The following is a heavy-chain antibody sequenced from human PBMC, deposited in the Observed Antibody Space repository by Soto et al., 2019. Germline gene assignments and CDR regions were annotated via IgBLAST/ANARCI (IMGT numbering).Heavy chain of an antibody. CDR2: IYPGDSDI. Sequence: PGESLKISFKGFGYSFTSYWIGWVRQMPGKGLEWMGIIYPGDSDIRYSPSFQGQVTISADKSITTAYLQWSSLKASGTAMYYCARIRYYYDSSGYPCSFDYWGQGTLVTVSS. V-gene: IGHV5-51*01. CDR1: GYSFTSYW. J-gene: IGHJ4*02. CDR3: ARIRYYYDSSGYPCSFDY. D-gene: IGHD3-22*01.